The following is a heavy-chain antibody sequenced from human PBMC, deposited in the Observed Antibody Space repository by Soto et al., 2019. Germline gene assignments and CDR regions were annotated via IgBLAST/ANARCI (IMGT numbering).Heavy chain of an antibody. Sequence: SETLSLTCAVSGDSISSSKWWSWVRQPPGKGLEWIGEIYHSGSTNYNPSLKSRVTISVDKSKNQFSLKLSSVTAADTAVYYCATISTSSLYYYFDLWGRGTLVTVSS. J-gene: IGHJ2*01. CDR2: IYHSGST. CDR1: GDSISSSKW. V-gene: IGHV4-4*02. CDR3: ATISTSSLYYYFDL. D-gene: IGHD6-6*01.